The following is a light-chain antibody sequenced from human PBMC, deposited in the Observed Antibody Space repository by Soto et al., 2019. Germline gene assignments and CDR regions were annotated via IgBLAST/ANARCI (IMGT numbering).Light chain of an antibody. V-gene: IGKV3-15*01. J-gene: IGKJ1*01. Sequence: EIVMTQSPASLSVPPGERATLSCRASQSVSSNFAWYPQKPGQAPRLLIYGASTRATAVPARFTASGSGTEFTLTISSLQSDDFGVYYCQQYDTWPRTFGQGTKV. CDR3: QQYDTWPRT. CDR1: QSVSSN. CDR2: GAS.